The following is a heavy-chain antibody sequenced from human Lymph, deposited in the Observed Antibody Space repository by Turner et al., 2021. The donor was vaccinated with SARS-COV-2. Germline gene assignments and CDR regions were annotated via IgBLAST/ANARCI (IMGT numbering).Heavy chain of an antibody. CDR2: ISYDGSNK. CDR1: VFTFSGYC. V-gene: IGHV3-30*18. Sequence: QVQLVESGGGVVQPGRALRLSCGASVFTFSGYCMHWVRQAPGKRLYCVACISYDGSNKYYADSVNARFTISRYNSKNTLYLQMNILIAVDTAVYYCAKVRSFFGVVIGGIDVWGQGTTVTVSS. J-gene: IGHJ6*02. CDR3: AKVRSFFGVVIGGIDV. D-gene: IGHD3-3*01.